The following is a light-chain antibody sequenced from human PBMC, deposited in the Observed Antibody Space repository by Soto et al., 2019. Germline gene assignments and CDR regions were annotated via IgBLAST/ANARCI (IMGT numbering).Light chain of an antibody. CDR1: QSVLYSSNNKNY. CDR3: QQYYCTPWT. CDR2: WAS. J-gene: IGKJ1*01. V-gene: IGKV4-1*01. Sequence: DIAMTPSPASRAVSMGERATINCKSSQSVLYSSNNKNYLAWYQQKPGQPXKLLIYWASTRESGVPDRFSVIVSGTDLTITISSLQAEDGLVYYGQQYYCTPWTFGQGTKVEIK.